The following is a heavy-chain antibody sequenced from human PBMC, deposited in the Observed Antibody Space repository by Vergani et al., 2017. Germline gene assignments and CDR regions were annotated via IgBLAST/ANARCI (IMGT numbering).Heavy chain of an antibody. CDR2: ISSNGGST. D-gene: IGHD6-13*01. J-gene: IGHJ4*02. CDR3: AREQQLVLNY. V-gene: IGHV3-64D*06. CDR1: GFTFSSYA. Sequence: EVQLVESGGGLVQPGGSLRLSCSASGFTFSSYAMHWVRQAPGKGLEYVSAISSNGGSTYYADSVKGRFTISRDNSKNTLYLQMSSLRAEDTAVYYCAREQQLVLNYWGQGTLVTVSS.